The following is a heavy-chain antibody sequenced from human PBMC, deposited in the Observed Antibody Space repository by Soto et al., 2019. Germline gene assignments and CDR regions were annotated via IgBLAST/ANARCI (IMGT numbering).Heavy chain of an antibody. J-gene: IGHJ4*02. CDR2: IYYSGST. V-gene: IGHV4-59*11. CDR3: ASVTATGNRVD. Sequence: TLSLTCTVSGDSISSRHYWSWIRQPPGKGLEWIGYIYYSGSTNYNPSLKSRVTISVDTSKNQFSLKLTSVTAADTAVYYCASVTATGNRVDWGQGSLVTVSS. CDR1: GDSISSRHY. D-gene: IGHD1-1*01.